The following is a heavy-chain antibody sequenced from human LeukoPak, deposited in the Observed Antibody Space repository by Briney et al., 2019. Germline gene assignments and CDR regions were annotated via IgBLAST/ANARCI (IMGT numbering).Heavy chain of an antibody. CDR1: GYTLTELS. D-gene: IGHD3-16*01. Sequence: ASVKVSCKVSGYTLTELSMHWVRQAPGKGLEWMGGFDPEDGETIYAQKFQGRVTMTEDTSTDTAYMELSSLRSEDTAVYHCATDVFGIRATTWAPTEGYWGQGTLVTVSS. V-gene: IGHV1-24*01. J-gene: IGHJ4*02. CDR2: FDPEDGET. CDR3: ATDVFGIRATTWAPTEGY.